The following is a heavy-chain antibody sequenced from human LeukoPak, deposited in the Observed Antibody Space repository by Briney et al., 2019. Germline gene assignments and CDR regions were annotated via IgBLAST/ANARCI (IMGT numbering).Heavy chain of an antibody. CDR2: INPSGGST. CDR3: ARAGRWRGYDI. CDR1: GYTFTSYY. Sequence: ASVKVSCKASGYTFTSYYMHWVRQAPGQGLEWMGIINPSGGSTSYAQKLQGRVTMTTDTSTSTAYMELRSLRSDDTAVYYCARAGRWRGYDIWGQGTMVTVSS. D-gene: IGHD3-10*01. J-gene: IGHJ3*02. V-gene: IGHV1-46*01.